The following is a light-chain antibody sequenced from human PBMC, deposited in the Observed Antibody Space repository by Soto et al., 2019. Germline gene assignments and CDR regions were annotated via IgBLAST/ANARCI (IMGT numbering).Light chain of an antibody. Sequence: IVWTQSPGKLSVSPAEIATLSCRASQSIRSNLAWYQQKPGLPPRLLIYDASNRATGIPARFSGSGSGTDFTLTISSLQPEDFAVYYCQQFSSSPLTFGRGTKVDI. CDR2: DAS. V-gene: IGKV3D-11*03. J-gene: IGKJ4*01. CDR1: QSIRSN. CDR3: QQFSSSPLT.